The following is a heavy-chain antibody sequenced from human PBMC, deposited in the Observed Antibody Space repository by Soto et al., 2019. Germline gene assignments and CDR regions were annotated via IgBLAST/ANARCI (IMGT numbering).Heavy chain of an antibody. Sequence: GGSLRLSCAASGCTFSSYWMHWVRQTTGKGLVWVSRINSDGSSTSYADSVKGRFTISRDNAKNTLYLQMNSLRAEDTAVYYCARDTRDYGDYSYYYGMDVWGQGTTVTVSS. CDR3: ARDTRDYGDYSYYYGMDV. D-gene: IGHD4-17*01. V-gene: IGHV3-74*01. J-gene: IGHJ6*02. CDR2: INSDGSST. CDR1: GCTFSSYW.